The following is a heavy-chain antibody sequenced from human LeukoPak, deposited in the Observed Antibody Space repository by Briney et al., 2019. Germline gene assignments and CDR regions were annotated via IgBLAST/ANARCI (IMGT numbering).Heavy chain of an antibody. D-gene: IGHD1-7*01. CDR2: IYNSGYT. J-gene: IGHJ4*02. CDR1: GGSISSSNYY. CDR3: ARGTSTPYYFDF. V-gene: IGHV4-39*01. Sequence: KPSETLSLTCTVSGGSISSSNYYWGWIRQPQGKGLECIGSIYNSGYTYYNPSLQSRVTISVDTSKNQFSVKVSSVTPTDTAVYYCARGTSTPYYFDFWGQGTLVTVSS.